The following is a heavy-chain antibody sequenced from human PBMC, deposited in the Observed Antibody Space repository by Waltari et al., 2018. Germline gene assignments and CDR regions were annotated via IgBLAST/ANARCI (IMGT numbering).Heavy chain of an antibody. V-gene: IGHV4-59*01. J-gene: IGHJ5*02. Sequence: QVQLQESGPSLVKPSETLSLICSVSGGSISSSYWSWLRQPPGKGLDWIGYIYYTGSTNFNPSLKSRVTMSVDTSKNQFSLKLSSVTAADTAFYYCARGGGGDWEWFDPWGQGTLVTVSS. D-gene: IGHD2-21*02. CDR2: IYYTGST. CDR3: ARGGGGDWEWFDP. CDR1: GGSISSSY.